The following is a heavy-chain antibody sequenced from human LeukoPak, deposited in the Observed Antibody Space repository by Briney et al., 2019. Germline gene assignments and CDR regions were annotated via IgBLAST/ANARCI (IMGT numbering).Heavy chain of an antibody. J-gene: IGHJ6*03. V-gene: IGHV3-23*01. CDR3: AKLGWGVSYYYYYYMDV. Sequence: GGSLRLSCAASGFTFSSYAMSWVRQAPGKGLEWVSAISGSGGSTYYADSVKGRFTISRDNSKNTLYLQMNSLRAEDTAVYYCAKLGWGVSYYYYYYMDVWGKGTTVTVSS. CDR1: GFTFSSYA. D-gene: IGHD3-16*01. CDR2: ISGSGGST.